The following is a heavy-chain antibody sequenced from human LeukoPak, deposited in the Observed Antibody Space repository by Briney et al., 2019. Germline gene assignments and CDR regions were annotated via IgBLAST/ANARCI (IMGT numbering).Heavy chain of an antibody. V-gene: IGHV3-23*01. CDR3: AKGSGGVVVAAITCDY. CDR1: GFTFSSYA. Sequence: PGGSLRLSCAASGFTFSSYAMSGGRQAPGEGLGRVSAISGSGGSTYYADSVKSRFTISRDTSKNTLCLQMNRLRAEDTAVYYCAKGSGGVVVAAITCDYGGKGTLVTV. CDR2: ISGSGGST. D-gene: IGHD2-15*01. J-gene: IGHJ4*02.